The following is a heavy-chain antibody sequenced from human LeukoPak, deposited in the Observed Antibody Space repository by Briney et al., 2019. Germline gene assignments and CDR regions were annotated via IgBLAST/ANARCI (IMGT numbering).Heavy chain of an antibody. CDR3: ARSRDGYNYYFDY. J-gene: IGHJ4*02. V-gene: IGHV1-69*06. Sequence: ASVTVSCKASGGTFSSYAISWVRQAPGQGLEWMGGIIPIFGTANYAQKFQGRVTITADKSTSTAYMELSSLRSEDTAVYYCARSRDGYNYYFDYWGQGTLVTVSS. CDR1: GGTFSSYA. CDR2: IIPIFGTA. D-gene: IGHD5-24*01.